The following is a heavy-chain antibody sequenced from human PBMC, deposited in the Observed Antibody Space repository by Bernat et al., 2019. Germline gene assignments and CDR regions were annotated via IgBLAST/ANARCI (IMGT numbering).Heavy chain of an antibody. CDR3: AKGLGGNGDCYYYMDV. D-gene: IGHD3-10*01. J-gene: IGHJ6*03. CDR2: IGGRGGST. Sequence: EEQLLESGGGLVQPGGSLRLSCAASGFTFGNYAMTWVRQAPGKGLEWVSGIGGRGGSTYYTDSVKGRFTISRDNSKNTLYLQLNSLRAEDTAVYYCAKGLGGNGDCYYYMDVWGKGTTVTVSS. CDR1: GFTFGNYA. V-gene: IGHV3-23*01.